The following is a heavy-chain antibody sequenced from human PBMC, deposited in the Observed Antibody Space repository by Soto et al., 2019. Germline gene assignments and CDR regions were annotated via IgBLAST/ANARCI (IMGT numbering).Heavy chain of an antibody. J-gene: IGHJ3*02. D-gene: IGHD3-3*01. V-gene: IGHV1-18*01. CDR3: ARDRGDFWSGYPWGAFDI. CDR2: ISAYNGNT. Sequence: ASVKVSCKASGYTFTSYGISWVRQAPGQGLEWMGWISAYNGNTNYAQKLQGRVTMTTDTSTSTAYMELRSLRSDDTAVYYCARDRGDFWSGYPWGAFDIGGQGTMVTVSS. CDR1: GYTFTSYG.